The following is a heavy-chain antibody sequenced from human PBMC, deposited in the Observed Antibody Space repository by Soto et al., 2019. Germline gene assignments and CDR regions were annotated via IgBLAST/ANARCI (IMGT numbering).Heavy chain of an antibody. Sequence: QVQLVQSGAEVKKPGSSVKVSCKASGGTFSSYAISWVRQAPGQGLEWMGGIIPIFGTANYAQKFQGRVTITAVESTSTAYMELSSLRSEDTAVYYCARDLDDTPTKQKYYYGMDVWGQGTTVTVSS. CDR2: IIPIFGTA. D-gene: IGHD1-1*01. CDR3: ARDLDDTPTKQKYYYGMDV. J-gene: IGHJ6*02. V-gene: IGHV1-69*01. CDR1: GGTFSSYA.